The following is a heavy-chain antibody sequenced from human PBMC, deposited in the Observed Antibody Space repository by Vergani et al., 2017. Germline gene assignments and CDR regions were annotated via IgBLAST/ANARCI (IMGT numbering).Heavy chain of an antibody. CDR2: INHSGST. Sequence: QVQLQQWGAGLLKPSETLSLTCAVYGGSFSGYYWSWIRQPPGKGLEWIGEINHSGSTNYNPSLKSRVTISVDTSKNQFSLKLSSVTAADTAVYYCARALTGSGWYYFDYWGQGTLVTVSS. CDR1: GGSFSGYY. D-gene: IGHD6-19*01. V-gene: IGHV4-34*01. CDR3: ARALTGSGWYYFDY. J-gene: IGHJ4*02.